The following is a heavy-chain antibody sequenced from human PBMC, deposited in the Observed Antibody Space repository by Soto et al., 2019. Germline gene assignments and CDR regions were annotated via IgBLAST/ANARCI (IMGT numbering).Heavy chain of an antibody. D-gene: IGHD6-19*01. V-gene: IGHV1-8*01. CDR2: MNPNSGNT. CDR1: GYTFTSYD. J-gene: IGHJ6*01. Sequence: QVQLAQSGAEVKKPGASVKVSCKASGYTFTSYDINWVRQATGQGLEWMEWMNPNSGNTGYAQKIQGRVTMTRNTSISTAYIELSSLRSEDTAVYYCARGSRWYDYYDYYGMDVWGQGTTVSVSS. CDR3: ARGSRWYDYYDYYGMDV.